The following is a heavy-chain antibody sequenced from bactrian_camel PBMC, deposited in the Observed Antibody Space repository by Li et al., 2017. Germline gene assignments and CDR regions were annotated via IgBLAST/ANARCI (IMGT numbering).Heavy chain of an antibody. Sequence: VQLVESGGGSVQAGGSLRLSCGASGHTYSSNCMGWFRQAPGKEREGVAFVYFGGGSTYYADSVKGRFTISQDNAKNTVYLQMNSLKPEDTNMYYCGADPFAGANCDTNLDFRYQGQGTQVTVS. CDR3: GADPFAGANCDTNLDFRY. D-gene: IGHD3*01. CDR1: GHTYSSNC. J-gene: IGHJ6*01. CDR2: VYFGGGST. V-gene: IGHV3S40*01.